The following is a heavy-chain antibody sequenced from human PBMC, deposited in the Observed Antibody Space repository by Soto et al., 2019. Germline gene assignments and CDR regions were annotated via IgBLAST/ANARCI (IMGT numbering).Heavy chain of an antibody. CDR2: IVPHDGCT. CDR1: GYTFTRYA. CDR3: AREHLAEYFCLDV. D-gene: IGHD2-8*01. Sequence: QVQLLQSGAEVKKPGASLRVSCKASGYTFTRYAIHWLHQAPGQSLEWLGYIVPHDGCTLYPQKFQGRVSITSDTYSTTAYMYLGSLTAEVSSVYFCAREHLAEYFCLDVWGQGTTVAVS. V-gene: IGHV1-3*01. J-gene: IGHJ6*02.